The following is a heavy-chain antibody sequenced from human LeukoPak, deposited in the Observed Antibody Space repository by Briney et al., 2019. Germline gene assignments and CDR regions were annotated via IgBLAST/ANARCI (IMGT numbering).Heavy chain of an antibody. CDR3: ARFGYVAAVDL. D-gene: IGHD2-15*01. CDR2: INPAGTET. CDR1: GFSFSAYW. Sequence: GWSLRLSCAASGFSFSAYWMTWVRQAPGTGLGGVANINPAGTETYYVDPVKGRFTISRDNAKNLLYLQMNSLRAEDTAVYYCARFGYVAAVDLWGQGTLVTVSS. V-gene: IGHV3-7*01. J-gene: IGHJ4*02.